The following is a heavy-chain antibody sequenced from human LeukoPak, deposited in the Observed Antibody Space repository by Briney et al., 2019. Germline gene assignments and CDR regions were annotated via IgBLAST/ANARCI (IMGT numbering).Heavy chain of an antibody. CDR2: INSGNGNT. CDR1: GYTFTHYT. V-gene: IGHV1-3*01. D-gene: IGHD5-18*01. CDR3: ARSGYSSGYVAYFDY. Sequence: GASVKVSCKASGYTFTHYTIHWVRPAPGHRLEWMGWINSGNGNTKYSQNFQGRVTITMDTSANTAYMELSSLRSEDTAVYYCARSGYSSGYVAYFDYWGQGTLVTVSS. J-gene: IGHJ4*02.